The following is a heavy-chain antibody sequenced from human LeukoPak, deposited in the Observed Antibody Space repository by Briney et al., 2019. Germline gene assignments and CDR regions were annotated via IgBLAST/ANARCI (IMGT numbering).Heavy chain of an antibody. CDR3: ASTTDYRGAFDI. D-gene: IGHD4-11*01. CDR2: INPNSGGT. Sequence: ASVKVSCKAPGYTFTGYYMHWVRQAPGQGLEWMGWINPNSGGTNYAQKFQGRVTMTRDTSISTAYMELSRLRSDDTAVYYCASTTDYRGAFDIWGQGTMVTVSS. V-gene: IGHV1-2*02. CDR1: GYTFTGYY. J-gene: IGHJ3*02.